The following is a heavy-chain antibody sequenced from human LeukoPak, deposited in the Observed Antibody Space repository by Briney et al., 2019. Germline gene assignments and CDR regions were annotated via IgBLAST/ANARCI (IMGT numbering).Heavy chain of an antibody. V-gene: IGHV3-21*01. CDR2: ISSSSSYI. J-gene: IGHJ3*02. CDR1: GFTFSSYS. D-gene: IGHD7-27*01. Sequence: PGGSLRLSCAASGFTFSSYSMNWVRQAPGKGLEWVSSISSSSSYIYYADSVKGRFTISRDNAKNSLYLQMNSLRAEDTAVYYCARGRWGPHDAFDIWGQGTMVTVSS. CDR3: ARGRWGPHDAFDI.